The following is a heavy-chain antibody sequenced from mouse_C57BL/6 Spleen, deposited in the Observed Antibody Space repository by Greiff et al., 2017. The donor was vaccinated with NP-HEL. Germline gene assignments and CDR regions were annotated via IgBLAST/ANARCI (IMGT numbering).Heavy chain of an antibody. CDR2: IFPGSGST. CDR1: GYTFTDYY. D-gene: IGHD1-1*01. V-gene: IGHV1-75*01. J-gene: IGHJ1*03. CDR3: ARNYYGSSYVYWYFDG. Sequence: QVHVKQSGPELVKPGASVKISCKASGYTFTDYYINWVKQRPGQGLEWIGWIFPGSGSTYYNEKFKGKATLTVDKSSSTAYMLLSSLTSEDSAVYFCARNYYGSSYVYWYFDGWGTETTVTVSS.